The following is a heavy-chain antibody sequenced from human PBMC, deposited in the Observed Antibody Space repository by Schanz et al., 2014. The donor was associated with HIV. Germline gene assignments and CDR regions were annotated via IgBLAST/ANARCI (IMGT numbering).Heavy chain of an antibody. CDR3: ARDGGEA. D-gene: IGHD3-16*01. Sequence: EVQLVESGGGLVQPGGSLRLSCAASGFTFSRYWMTWVRQAPGKGLEWVANIKEDGSVKYHADSVKGRFTISRDNAKNSLFLQMESLRAEDTAVYYCARDGGEAWGQGTLVTVSS. CDR2: IKEDGSVK. V-gene: IGHV3-7*01. J-gene: IGHJ5*02. CDR1: GFTFSRYW.